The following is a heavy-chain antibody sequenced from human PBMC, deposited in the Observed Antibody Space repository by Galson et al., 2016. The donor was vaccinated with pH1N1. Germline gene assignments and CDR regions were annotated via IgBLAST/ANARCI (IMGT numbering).Heavy chain of an antibody. D-gene: IGHD1-14*01. CDR2: ISSSSSTI. Sequence: LRLSCAASGFTFSSYSMNWVRQAPGKGLEWVSYISSSSSTIYYADSVKGRFTISRDNAKNSLYLQTNSLRAEDTAVYYCARVNHYYYYGMDVWGQGTTVTVSS. V-gene: IGHV3-48*01. J-gene: IGHJ6*02. CDR3: ARVNHYYYYGMDV. CDR1: GFTFSSYS.